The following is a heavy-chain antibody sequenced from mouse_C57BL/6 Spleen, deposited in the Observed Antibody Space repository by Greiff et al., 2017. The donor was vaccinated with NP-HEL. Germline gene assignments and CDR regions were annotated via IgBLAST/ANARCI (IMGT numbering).Heavy chain of an antibody. Sequence: QVQLQQPGAELVMPGASVKLSCKASGYTFTSYWMHWVKQRPGQGLEWIGEIDPGSGGTNYNEKFKGKATLTADKSSSTAYMQLSSLTSEDSAVYFCARERYDYDGAGFAYWGQGTLVTVSA. CDR1: GYTFTSYW. V-gene: IGHV1-55*01. J-gene: IGHJ3*01. CDR2: IDPGSGGT. D-gene: IGHD2-4*01. CDR3: ARERYDYDGAGFAY.